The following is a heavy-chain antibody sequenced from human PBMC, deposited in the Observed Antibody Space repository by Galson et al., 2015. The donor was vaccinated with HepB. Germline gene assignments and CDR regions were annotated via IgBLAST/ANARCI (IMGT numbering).Heavy chain of an antibody. D-gene: IGHD6-6*01. CDR3: ARGGPYIRSSRNIYFFDY. CDR2: TR. V-gene: IGHV1-18*04. Sequence: SCKASGYTFNKYDITWVRQAPGQGLEWMGWTRKPIQKFQGRVTLTADRSTSTAYMELRSLTSEDTAVYYCARGGPYIRSSRNIYFFDYWGQGTLVTVSS. CDR1: GYTFNKYD. J-gene: IGHJ4*02.